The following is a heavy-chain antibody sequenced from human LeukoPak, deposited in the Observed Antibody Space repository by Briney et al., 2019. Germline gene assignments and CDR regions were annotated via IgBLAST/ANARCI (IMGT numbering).Heavy chain of an antibody. V-gene: IGHV4-4*07. CDR1: GGSISGYF. CDR3: AREGGGSNRCLD. J-gene: IGHJ1*01. Sequence: SETLSLTCTVSGGSISGYFWSWIRQPAGKGLEWIGRIYATGTTNYNPSLKSRVTMSVETPKNQYSLNLTSVTAADTAVYYCAREGGGSNRCLDWGQGTLVTVSS. D-gene: IGHD3-16*02. CDR2: IYATGTT.